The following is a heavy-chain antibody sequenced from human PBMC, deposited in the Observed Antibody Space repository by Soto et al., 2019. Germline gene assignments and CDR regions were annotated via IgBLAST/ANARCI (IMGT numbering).Heavy chain of an antibody. D-gene: IGHD6-19*01. Sequence: QITLKESGPTLVKPTQTLTLTCTFSGFSLSTSGVGVGWIRQPPGKALEWLALIYWDDDKRYIPSLKSRLTITTDTSKNQVVLTMTNMDPVDTATYYCAHHIAVAGTFNWFDPWGQGTLVTVSS. CDR2: IYWDDDK. J-gene: IGHJ5*02. CDR3: AHHIAVAGTFNWFDP. CDR1: GFSLSTSGVG. V-gene: IGHV2-5*02.